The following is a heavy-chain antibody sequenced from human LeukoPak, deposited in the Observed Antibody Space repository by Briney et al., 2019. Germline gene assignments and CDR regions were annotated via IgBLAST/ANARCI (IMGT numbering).Heavy chain of an antibody. CDR2: ISGSGGST. CDR3: ARELKGEAGGITMVRGAVDY. CDR1: GFTFSSYA. Sequence: GGSLRLSCAASGFTFSSYAMSWVRQAPGKGLEWVSAISGSGGSTYYADSVKGRFTISRDNSKNTLYLQMNSLRAEDTAVYYCARELKGEAGGITMVRGAVDYWGQGTLVTVSS. D-gene: IGHD3-10*01. V-gene: IGHV3-23*01. J-gene: IGHJ4*02.